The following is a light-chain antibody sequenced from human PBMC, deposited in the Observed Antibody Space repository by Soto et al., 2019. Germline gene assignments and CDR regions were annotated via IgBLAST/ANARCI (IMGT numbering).Light chain of an antibody. Sequence: EILLTQSPGTLSLSPGERATLSCRASQSVSSSYLAWYQQKAGQAPRPLIYGASTRVTGIPDRFSGSGSGTDFTLTSSRLEPEDFAVYYCHQYAGSPWTFGQGTKVEIK. CDR3: HQYAGSPWT. J-gene: IGKJ1*01. V-gene: IGKV3-20*01. CDR2: GAS. CDR1: QSVSSSY.